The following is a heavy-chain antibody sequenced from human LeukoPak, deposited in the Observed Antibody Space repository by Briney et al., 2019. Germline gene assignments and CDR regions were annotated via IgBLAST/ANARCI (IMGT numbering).Heavy chain of an antibody. CDR3: ASGSRIAVATFDY. CDR2: ISSSSSYI. Sequence: PGGSLRLSCAASGFTFSSYSMNWVRQAPGKGLEWVSSISSSSSYIYYADSVKGRFTISRDNAKNSLYLQMNSLRAEDTAVYYCASGSRIAVATFDYWGQGTLVTVSS. CDR1: GFTFSSYS. D-gene: IGHD6-19*01. J-gene: IGHJ4*02. V-gene: IGHV3-21*01.